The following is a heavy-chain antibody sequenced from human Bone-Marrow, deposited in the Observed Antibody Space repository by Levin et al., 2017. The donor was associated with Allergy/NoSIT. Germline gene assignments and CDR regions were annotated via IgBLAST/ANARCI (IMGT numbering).Heavy chain of an antibody. D-gene: IGHD3-22*01. V-gene: IGHV1-2*02. CDR3: ARGNYYDSSRVRWGMDV. Sequence: GASVKVSCKASGYTFTGYYMHWVRQAPGQGLEWMGWINPNSGGTNYAQKFQGRVTMTRDTSISTAYMELSRLRSDDTAVYYCARGNYYDSSRVRWGMDVWGQGTTVTVSS. J-gene: IGHJ6*02. CDR2: INPNSGGT. CDR1: GYTFTGYY.